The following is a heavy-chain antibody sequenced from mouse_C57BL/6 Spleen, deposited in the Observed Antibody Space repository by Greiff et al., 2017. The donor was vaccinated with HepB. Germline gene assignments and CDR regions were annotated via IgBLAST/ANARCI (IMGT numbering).Heavy chain of an antibody. V-gene: IGHV1-64*01. D-gene: IGHD1-1*01. CDR1: GYTFTSYW. J-gene: IGHJ1*03. Sequence: VQLQQSGAELVKPGASVKLSCKASGYTFTSYWMHWVKQRPGQGLEWIGMIHPNSGSTNYNEKFKSKATLTVDKSSSTAYMQLSSLTSEDSAVYYCASPYGSSGYWYFDVWGTGTTVTVSS. CDR2: IHPNSGST. CDR3: ASPYGSSGYWYFDV.